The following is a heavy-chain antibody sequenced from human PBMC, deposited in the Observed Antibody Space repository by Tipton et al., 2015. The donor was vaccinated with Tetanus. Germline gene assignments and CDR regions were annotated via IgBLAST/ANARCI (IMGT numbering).Heavy chain of an antibody. CDR2: ISHSGRT. D-gene: IGHD3-10*01. Sequence: TLSLTCAVSGGSSSSFYWSWIRQPPGKGLECIGYISHSGRTYYNPSLNSRVTISLDRSKNQFSLKLTSVTAADTAVYYCARGGVNTMFRGGEFVHSYYYQGMDVWGQGTTVTVSS. CDR3: ARGGVNTMFRGGEFVHSYYYQGMDV. CDR1: GGSSSSFY. J-gene: IGHJ6*02. V-gene: IGHV4-30-2*01.